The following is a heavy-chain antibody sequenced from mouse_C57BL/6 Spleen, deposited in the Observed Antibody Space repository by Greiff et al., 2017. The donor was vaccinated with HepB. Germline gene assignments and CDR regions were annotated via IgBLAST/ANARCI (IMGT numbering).Heavy chain of an antibody. CDR3: AREETTTVVAHFDY. CDR1: GYTFTSYW. Sequence: VQLQQPGAELVKPGASVKLSCKASGYTFTSYWMHWVKQRPGRGLEWIGRIDPNSGGTKYNEKFKSKATLTVDKPSSTAYMQLSSLTSEDSAVYYCAREETTTVVAHFDYWGQGTTLTVSS. CDR2: IDPNSGGT. V-gene: IGHV1-72*01. D-gene: IGHD1-1*01. J-gene: IGHJ2*01.